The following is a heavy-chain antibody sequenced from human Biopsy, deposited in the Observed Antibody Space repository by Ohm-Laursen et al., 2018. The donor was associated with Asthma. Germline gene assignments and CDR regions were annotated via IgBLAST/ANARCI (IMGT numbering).Heavy chain of an antibody. J-gene: IGHJ4*02. Sequence: SLRLSCAASGFTFSTYAMNWVRQAPGEGLEWVAVVSYDGGVAHYADSMKGRFTISRDSAKSTLYLQMNRLRTDDTAVYYCAKRRGYSDLTDFDHWGQGTLVTVSS. D-gene: IGHD3-3*01. V-gene: IGHV3-30*18. CDR1: GFTFSTYA. CDR2: VSYDGGVA. CDR3: AKRRGYSDLTDFDH.